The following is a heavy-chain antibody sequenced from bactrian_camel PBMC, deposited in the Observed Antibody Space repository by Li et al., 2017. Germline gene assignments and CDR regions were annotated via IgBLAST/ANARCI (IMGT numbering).Heavy chain of an antibody. D-gene: IGHD1*01. CDR2: IESDGST. V-gene: IGHV3S9*01. J-gene: IGHJ4*01. Sequence: HVQLVESGGGSVQVGGSLRLSCVASGDTISRYCMGWFRQIPDKEREGVAGIESDGSTSYADSVKGRYTISQDSAKNILYLQMHSLKVEDTAMYYCAARSVGWCPLFEHWLGKREYTPGGYLTNWGQGPRSPSP. CDR3: AARSVGWCPLFEHWLGKREYTPGGYLTN. CDR1: GDTISRYC.